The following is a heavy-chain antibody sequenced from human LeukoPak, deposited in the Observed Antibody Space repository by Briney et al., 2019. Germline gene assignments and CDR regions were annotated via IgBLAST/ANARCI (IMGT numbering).Heavy chain of an antibody. CDR1: GGTFSSYA. Sequence: SVKVSCKASGGTFSSYAISWVRQAPGQGLEWMGGIIPIFGTANYAQKFQGRVTITADESTSTAYMELSSLRSEDTAVYYCARELEYSSSHTKPYYYYGMDVWGRGTAVTVSS. J-gene: IGHJ6*02. CDR3: ARELEYSSSHTKPYYYYGMDV. V-gene: IGHV1-69*01. CDR2: IIPIFGTA. D-gene: IGHD6-6*01.